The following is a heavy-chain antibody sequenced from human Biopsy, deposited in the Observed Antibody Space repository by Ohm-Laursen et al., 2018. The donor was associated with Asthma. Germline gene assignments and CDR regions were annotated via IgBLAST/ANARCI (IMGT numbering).Heavy chain of an antibody. CDR1: GGTFSSYA. CDR3: ARDPHNSYLASLRTKFNYYYYGMDV. D-gene: IGHD1-7*01. CDR2: IIPIFGTA. J-gene: IGHJ6*02. V-gene: IGHV1-69*13. Sequence: SVKVSCKTSGGTFSSYAISWVRQAPGQGLEWMGGIIPIFGTANYAQKFQGRVTITADESTSTAYMELSSLRSEDTALYYCARDPHNSYLASLRTKFNYYYYGMDVWGQGTTVTVSS.